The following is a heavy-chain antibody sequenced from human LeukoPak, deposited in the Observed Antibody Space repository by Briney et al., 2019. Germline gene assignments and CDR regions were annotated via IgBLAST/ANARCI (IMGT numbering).Heavy chain of an antibody. Sequence: GGSLRLSCAASGFTFSSYSMNWVRQAPGKGLEWVSSLSSSCSYIYYADSVKGRFTISSDNAKTSLYLQMNSLRAEDTAVYYCARANIAAAGTSHIFYFDYWGQGTLVTVSS. CDR1: GFTFSSYS. V-gene: IGHV3-21*01. CDR2: LSSSCSYI. J-gene: IGHJ4*02. D-gene: IGHD6-13*01. CDR3: ARANIAAAGTSHIFYFDY.